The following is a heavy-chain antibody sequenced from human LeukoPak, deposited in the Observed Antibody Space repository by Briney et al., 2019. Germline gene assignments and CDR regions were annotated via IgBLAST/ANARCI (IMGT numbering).Heavy chain of an antibody. CDR1: GFTFSNYA. D-gene: IGHD3-9*01. Sequence: TGASLRLSCAASGFTFSNYAMSWVRQAPGKGLEWVPAILGSGGSTYYADSVKGRFTVSRDNSKSTLYLQMSSLRAEDTALYYCAKWGDYDVLTGYYVPDYWGQGTLVTVSS. CDR2: ILGSGGST. V-gene: IGHV3-23*01. J-gene: IGHJ4*02. CDR3: AKWGDYDVLTGYYVPDY.